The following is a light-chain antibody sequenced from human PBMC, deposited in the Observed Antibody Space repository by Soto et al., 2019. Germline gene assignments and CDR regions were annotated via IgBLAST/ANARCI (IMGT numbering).Light chain of an antibody. V-gene: IGLV2-14*01. Sequence: QSALTQPASVSGAPGQSITISCTGTSSDVGGYNYVSWYQQHPGKAPKLIIYAVSNRPSGVSNRFSGSKSGNTASLTISGLQAEDEADYHCGSYTSSSILGVFGGGTKLTVL. J-gene: IGLJ3*02. CDR1: SSDVGGYNY. CDR2: AVS. CDR3: GSYTSSSILGV.